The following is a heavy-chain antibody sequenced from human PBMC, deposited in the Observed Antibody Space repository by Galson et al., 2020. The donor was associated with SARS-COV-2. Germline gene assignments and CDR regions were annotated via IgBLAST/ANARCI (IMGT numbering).Heavy chain of an antibody. Sequence: SLKISCAASGFTFDDYAMHWVRQAPGKGLEWVSGISWNSGSIGYADSVKGRFTISRDNAKNSLYLQMNSLRAEDTALYYCAKVVRGYPHYGMDVWGQGTTVTVSS. CDR2: ISWNSGSI. CDR1: GFTFDDYA. J-gene: IGHJ6*02. V-gene: IGHV3-9*01. D-gene: IGHD3-10*01. CDR3: AKVVRGYPHYGMDV.